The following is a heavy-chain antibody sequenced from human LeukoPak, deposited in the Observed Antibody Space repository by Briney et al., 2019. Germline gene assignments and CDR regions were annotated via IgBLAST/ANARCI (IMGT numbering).Heavy chain of an antibody. V-gene: IGHV4-39*07. D-gene: IGHD2/OR15-2a*01. CDR3: ARDNSLLRFWWFDP. J-gene: IGHJ5*02. Sequence: SETLSLTCTVSGGSISYSNSYWGWIRQPPGKGLEWIGNIYFSGSTYYKQSLKSRVTISVDTSKNQFSLKLSSVTAADTAVYYCARDNSLLRFWWFDPWGQGTLVTVSS. CDR2: IYFSGST. CDR1: GGSISYSNSY.